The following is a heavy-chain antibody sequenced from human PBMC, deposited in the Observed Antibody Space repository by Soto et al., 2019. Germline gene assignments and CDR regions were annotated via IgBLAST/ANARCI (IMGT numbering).Heavy chain of an antibody. CDR2: VHHSGST. D-gene: IGHD5-12*01. J-gene: IGHJ4*02. Sequence: QVQLQESGPGLVKPSGTLSLTCAVSGGSSPSDWWSWVRQPPGKGLEWIGEVHHSGSTNYNPSLESRVAISIDMSKNQFFLKLSSVTAADTAVYYCGGNGYFAIDYWGQGTLVTVSS. CDR1: GGSSPSDW. CDR3: GGNGYFAIDY. V-gene: IGHV4-4*02.